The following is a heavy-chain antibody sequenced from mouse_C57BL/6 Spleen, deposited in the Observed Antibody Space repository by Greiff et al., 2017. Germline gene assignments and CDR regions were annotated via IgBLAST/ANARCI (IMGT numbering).Heavy chain of an antibody. CDR3: AREGIYYYSSSALFDY. CDR2: IHPNSGST. Sequence: QVQLQQPGAELVKPGASVKLSCKASGYTFTSYWMHWVKQRPGQGLEWIGMIHPNSGSTNYNEKFKSKATLTVDKSSSTAYMQLSSLTSEDTAVYYCAREGIYYYSSSALFDYWGQGTTLTVSS. CDR1: GYTFTSYW. D-gene: IGHD1-1*01. J-gene: IGHJ2*01. V-gene: IGHV1-64*01.